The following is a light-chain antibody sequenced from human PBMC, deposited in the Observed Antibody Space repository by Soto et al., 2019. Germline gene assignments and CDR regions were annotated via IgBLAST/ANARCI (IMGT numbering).Light chain of an antibody. V-gene: IGKV3-20*01. Sequence: EIVLTQSPGTLSLSPGERATLSCRASQSVSSSYLAWYQQKPGQAPRLLIYGASSRATGIPDRFSGSGSGTDFTLTISRLXXXXXXXXYCQQYGSSPPFTXGXG. CDR3: QQYGSSPPFT. J-gene: IGKJ3*01. CDR1: QSVSSSY. CDR2: GAS.